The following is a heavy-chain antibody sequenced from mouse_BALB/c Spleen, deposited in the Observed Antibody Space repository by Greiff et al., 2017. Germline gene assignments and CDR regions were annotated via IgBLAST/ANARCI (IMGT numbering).Heavy chain of an antibody. Sequence: EVQRVESGPGLVKPSQSLSLTCSVTGYSITSGYYWNWIRQFPGNKLEWMGYISYDGSNNYNPSLKNRISITRDTSKNQFFLKLNSVTTEDTATYYCARMRQLGVWFAYWGQGTLVTVSA. V-gene: IGHV3-6*02. D-gene: IGHD3-2*01. CDR3: ARMRQLGVWFAY. J-gene: IGHJ3*01. CDR1: GYSITSGYY. CDR2: ISYDGSN.